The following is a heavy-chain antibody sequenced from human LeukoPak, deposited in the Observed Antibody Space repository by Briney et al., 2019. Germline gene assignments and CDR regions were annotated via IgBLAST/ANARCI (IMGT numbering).Heavy chain of an antibody. J-gene: IGHJ4*02. V-gene: IGHV3-7*03. CDR2: IKQDGSEK. CDR1: GFTFSSYA. D-gene: IGHD3-22*01. CDR3: AKDRGAYYYDSSGYYRYFDN. Sequence: PGGSLRLSCAASGFTFSSYAMTWVRQAPGKGLEWVANIKQDGSEKYYVDPVRGRFTISRDNSKNTPYLQMNSLRAEDTAVYYCAKDRGAYYYDSSGYYRYFDNWGQGTLVTVSS.